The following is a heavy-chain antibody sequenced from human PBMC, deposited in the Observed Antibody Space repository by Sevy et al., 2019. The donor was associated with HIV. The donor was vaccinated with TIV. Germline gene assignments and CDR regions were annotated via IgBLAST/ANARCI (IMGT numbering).Heavy chain of an antibody. D-gene: IGHD1-26*01. CDR3: ARDLGTGYFDF. CDR2: ISRSGSTI. CDR1: GFTFSDYY. V-gene: IGHV3-11*01. Sequence: GGSLRLSCAASGFTFSDYYMSWIRQAPGKGLEWVSYISRSGSTINYADSVKGRFTISRDNAKKSLYLQMNSLRPEDSAVYFCARDLGTGYFDFWGQGILVTVSS. J-gene: IGHJ4*02.